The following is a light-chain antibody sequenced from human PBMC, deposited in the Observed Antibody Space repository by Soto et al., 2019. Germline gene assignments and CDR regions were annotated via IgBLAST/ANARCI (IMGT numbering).Light chain of an antibody. J-gene: IGKJ1*01. CDR3: QQNKEWPGT. Sequence: EIVMTQSPATLSVSPGEGATLSCRPSQSVSSYLAWFQQKPGQAPRLLIYDASTRATGIPVRFSGSGSGTEFTLTISSLQSEDFGVYYCQQNKEWPGTFGQGTKVEIK. CDR1: QSVSSY. CDR2: DAS. V-gene: IGKV3-15*01.